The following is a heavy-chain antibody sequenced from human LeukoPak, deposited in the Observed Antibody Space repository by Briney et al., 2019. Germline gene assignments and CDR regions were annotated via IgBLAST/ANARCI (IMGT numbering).Heavy chain of an antibody. V-gene: IGHV4-4*02. CDR3: ARGSRTEMATMSWYWYFDL. CDR1: GGSVTSTNW. Sequence: PSETLSLTCGVSGGSVTSTNWWTWIRQPPGKGLEWIGEINHSGSTNYNPSLKSRVTISVDTSKNQFSLKLSSVTAADTAVYYCARGSRTEMATMSWYWYFDLWGRGTLVTVSS. J-gene: IGHJ2*01. CDR2: INHSGST. D-gene: IGHD5-24*01.